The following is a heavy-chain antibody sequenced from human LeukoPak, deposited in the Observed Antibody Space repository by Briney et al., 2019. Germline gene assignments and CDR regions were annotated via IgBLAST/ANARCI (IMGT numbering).Heavy chain of an antibody. D-gene: IGHD1-1*01. CDR2: IYYSGST. V-gene: IGHV4-59*01. CDR1: GGSISSYY. J-gene: IGHJ3*02. CDR3: ARAQLERRAAFDI. Sequence: SETLSLTCTVSGGSISSYYWSWIRQPPGKGLEWIGYIYYSGSTNYNPSLKSRVTISVDTSKNQFSLKLSSVTAADTAVYYCARAQLERRAAFDIWGQGTMVTVSS.